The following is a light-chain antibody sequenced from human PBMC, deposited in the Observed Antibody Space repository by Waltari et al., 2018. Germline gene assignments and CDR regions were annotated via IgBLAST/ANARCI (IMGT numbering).Light chain of an antibody. CDR2: YAS. CDR3: QQRRDT. CDR1: QSVSSY. V-gene: IGKV3-11*01. J-gene: IGKJ2*01. Sequence: EIVLTQSPATLSLSPGERATLSCRASQSVSSYFAWYQQKPGQAPRLLIYYASNRATGIPARFSGSGSGTDFTLTISSLEPEYFAVYYCQQRRDTFGQGTKLEIK.